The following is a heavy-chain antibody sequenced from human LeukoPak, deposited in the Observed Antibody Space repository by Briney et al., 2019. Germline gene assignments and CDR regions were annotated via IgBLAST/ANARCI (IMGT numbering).Heavy chain of an antibody. CDR3: ARSKRLVRSGWWFDP. D-gene: IGHD6-13*01. CDR1: GFTFSSYW. Sequence: GGSLRLSCAASGFTFSSYWMSWVRQASGKGLEWVANIKQDGSEKYYVDSVKGRFTISRDNAKNSLYLQMNSLRAEDTAVYYCARSKRLVRSGWWFDPWGQGTLVTVSS. V-gene: IGHV3-7*01. J-gene: IGHJ5*02. CDR2: IKQDGSEK.